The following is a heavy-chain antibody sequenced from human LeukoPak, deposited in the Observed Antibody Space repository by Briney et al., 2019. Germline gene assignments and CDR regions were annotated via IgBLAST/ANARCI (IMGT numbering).Heavy chain of an antibody. V-gene: IGHV3-48*03. J-gene: IGHJ4*02. D-gene: IGHD3-10*01. Sequence: GGSLRLSCAASGFSFSGFDMNWVRQAPGKGLEWIAHIGTSVNAIYYADSVKGRFTISRDNARDSLSLQTDSLRVEDTAVYYCAKDSVWFGDLLNWGQGALVIVSS. CDR1: GFSFSGFD. CDR3: AKDSVWFGDLLN. CDR2: IGTSVNAI.